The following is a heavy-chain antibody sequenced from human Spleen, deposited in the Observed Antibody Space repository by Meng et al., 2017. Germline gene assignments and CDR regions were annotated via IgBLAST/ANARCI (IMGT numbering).Heavy chain of an antibody. V-gene: IGHV4-39*01. CDR3: ARHTFSGNPGGIDS. CDR2: QCHADDT. Sequence: QLQLQESVPGLVKPSETRSLTCPVSGGPISRTGTCRGWIRQPPGNGREWIGSQCHADDTYYNPSLMGRVTISVDTSKNQVSLKLTSVTAADTSIYYCARHTFSGNPGGIDSWGQGILVTVSS. CDR1: GGPISRTGTC. J-gene: IGHJ4*02. D-gene: IGHD4-23*01.